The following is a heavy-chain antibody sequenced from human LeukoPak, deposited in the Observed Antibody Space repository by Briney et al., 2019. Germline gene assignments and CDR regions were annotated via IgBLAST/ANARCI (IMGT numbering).Heavy chain of an antibody. CDR3: AKRGGTYYFDD. CDR2: ISGSGGST. J-gene: IGHJ4*02. D-gene: IGHD1-7*01. V-gene: IGHV3-23*01. CDR1: GVTFSSYA. Sequence: GGSLRLSCAASGVTFSSYAMRWVRQAPGKGLEWVSGISGSGGSTYYADSVRGRFTISRDNSKNTLYLQMNSLRAEDTAVYYCAKRGGTYYFDDWGQGTLVTVSS.